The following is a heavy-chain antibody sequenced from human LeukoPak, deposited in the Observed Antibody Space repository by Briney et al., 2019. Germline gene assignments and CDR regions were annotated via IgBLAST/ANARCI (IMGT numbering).Heavy chain of an antibody. V-gene: IGHV4-38-2*02. CDR2: IYNSGST. J-gene: IGHJ3*02. D-gene: IGHD2-15*01. Sequence: PSETLSLTCTVSGYSISSGYYWGWIRQPPGKGLEWIGNIYNSGSTYYNPSLKSRVTISVDTSKNQFSLKLSSVTAADTAVYYCARRSGKWSLGAFDIWGQGTMVTVSS. CDR3: ARRSGKWSLGAFDI. CDR1: GYSISSGYY.